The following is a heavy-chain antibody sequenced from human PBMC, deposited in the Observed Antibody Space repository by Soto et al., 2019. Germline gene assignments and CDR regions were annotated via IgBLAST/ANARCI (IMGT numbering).Heavy chain of an antibody. CDR1: GGSISSYN. D-gene: IGHD2-15*01. CDR3: ARSDCSGGSCYSDY. J-gene: IGHJ4*02. CDR2: IYYSGST. V-gene: IGHV4-59*08. Sequence: QVQLQESGPGLVKPSETLSLTCTVSGGSISSYNWSWIRQPPGNGLEWFGYIYYSGSTSYNPSPKRRVTISVDTSKNQYSLKLSSVTAADTAVYYCARSDCSGGSCYSDYWGQGTLVTVSS.